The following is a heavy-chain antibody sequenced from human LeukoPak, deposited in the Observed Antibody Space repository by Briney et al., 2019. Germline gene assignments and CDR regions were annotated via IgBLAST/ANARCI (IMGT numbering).Heavy chain of an antibody. D-gene: IGHD6-6*01. Sequence: PSETLSLTCTVSGGSISSYYWSWIRQPPGKGLEWIGYIYYSGSTNYNPSLKSRVTISVDTSKNQFSLKLSPVTAADTAVYYCASTYSSSPGNWFDPWGQGTLVTVSS. CDR2: IYYSGST. V-gene: IGHV4-59*01. J-gene: IGHJ5*02. CDR3: ASTYSSSPGNWFDP. CDR1: GGSISSYY.